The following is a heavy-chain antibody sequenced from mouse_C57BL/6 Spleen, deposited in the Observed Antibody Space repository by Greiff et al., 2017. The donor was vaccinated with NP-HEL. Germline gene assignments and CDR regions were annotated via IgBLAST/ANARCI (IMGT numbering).Heavy chain of an antibody. D-gene: IGHD2-4*01. CDR2: ISSGSSTI. J-gene: IGHJ3*01. CDR3: AREGNDYDWCAY. V-gene: IGHV5-17*01. CDR1: GFTFSDYG. Sequence: EVQRVESGGGLVKPGGSLKLSCAASGFTFSDYGMHWVRQAPEKGLEWVAYISSGSSTIYYADTVKGRFTISRDNAKNTLFLQMTSLRSEDTAMYYCAREGNDYDWCAYWGQGTLVTVSA.